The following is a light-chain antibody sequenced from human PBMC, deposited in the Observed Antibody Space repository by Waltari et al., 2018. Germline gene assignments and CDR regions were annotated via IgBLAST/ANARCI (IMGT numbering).Light chain of an antibody. CDR1: ESVKNN. CDR2: KAS. CDR3: GQYNTFPLK. V-gene: IGKV1-5*03. J-gene: IGKJ4*02. Sequence: DVQLIHSPSTLSASVGDRATITCRASESVKNNLAWYQPQPGKAPEVPLHKASRLGSGVASRFSGSGYGAEFTLSSSSLEPGDFAAYDCGQYNTFPLKFGGGTKVEMK.